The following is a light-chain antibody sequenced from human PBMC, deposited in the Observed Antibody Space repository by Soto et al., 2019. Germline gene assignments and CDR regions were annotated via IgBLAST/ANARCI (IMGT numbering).Light chain of an antibody. Sequence: DIQMTQSPSTLSASVGDTVTITCRASQSINSWLAWYQQKPGKAPKALIYKASTLESGVPSRFSGSGSGTEFTLTISGLQPDDFATYYCQEYNSYSWTFGQGTKVDI. J-gene: IGKJ1*01. V-gene: IGKV1-5*03. CDR1: QSINSW. CDR3: QEYNSYSWT. CDR2: KAS.